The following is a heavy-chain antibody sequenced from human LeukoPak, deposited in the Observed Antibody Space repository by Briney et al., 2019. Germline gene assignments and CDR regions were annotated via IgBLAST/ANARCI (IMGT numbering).Heavy chain of an antibody. J-gene: IGHJ4*02. Sequence: VASVKVSCKASGYTFTSYGISWVRQAPGQGLEWMGWISAYNGNTNYAQKLQGRVTMTTDTSTSTAYMELRSLRSDDTAVYYCARPTEASGSYYKGRYYFDYWGQGTLVTVSS. V-gene: IGHV1-18*01. D-gene: IGHD3-10*01. CDR2: ISAYNGNT. CDR3: ARPTEASGSYYKGRYYFDY. CDR1: GYTFTSYG.